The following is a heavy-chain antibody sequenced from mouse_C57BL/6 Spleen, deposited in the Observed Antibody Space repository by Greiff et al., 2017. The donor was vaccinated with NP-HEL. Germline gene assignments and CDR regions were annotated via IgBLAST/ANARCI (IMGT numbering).Heavy chain of an antibody. CDR3: ASGWDGEAY. CDR2: IRNKANGYTT. J-gene: IGHJ3*01. D-gene: IGHD4-1*01. V-gene: IGHV7-3*01. Sequence: EVQLVESGGGLVQPGGSLSLSCAASGFTFTDYYMSWVRQPPGKALEWLGFIRNKANGYTTEYSASVKGRFTISRDNSQSILYLQMNALRAEDSATYYCASGWDGEAYWGQGTLVTVSA. CDR1: GFTFTDYY.